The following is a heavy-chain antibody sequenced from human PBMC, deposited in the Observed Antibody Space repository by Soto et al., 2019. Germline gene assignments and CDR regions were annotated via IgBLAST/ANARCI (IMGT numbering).Heavy chain of an antibody. CDR1: GGSISSSSYY. CDR3: ARLPSVRGVIIEDY. CDR2: IYYSGST. J-gene: IGHJ4*02. V-gene: IGHV4-39*01. Sequence: QLQLQESGPGLVKPSETLSLTCTVSGGSISSSSYYWGWIRQPPGKGLEWIGSIYYSGSTYYNPSLKSRVTISVDTSKNQFSLKLSSVTAADTAVYYCARLPSVRGVIIEDYWGQGTLVTVSS. D-gene: IGHD3-10*01.